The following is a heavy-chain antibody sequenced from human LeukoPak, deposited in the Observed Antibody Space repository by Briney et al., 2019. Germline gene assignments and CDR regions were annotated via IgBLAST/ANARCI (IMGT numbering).Heavy chain of an antibody. V-gene: IGHV4-39*01. CDR3: ARVEWELWIDY. CDR2: ISYNGNT. CDR1: GDSISSNNYF. Sequence: SSETLSLTCTVSGDSISSNNYFWGWICQPPGKGLEWIGEISYNGNTYYNPSLKSRVTISVDTSKNQFSLKLSSVTAADTAVYYCARVEWELWIDYWGQGTLVTVSS. J-gene: IGHJ4*02. D-gene: IGHD1-26*01.